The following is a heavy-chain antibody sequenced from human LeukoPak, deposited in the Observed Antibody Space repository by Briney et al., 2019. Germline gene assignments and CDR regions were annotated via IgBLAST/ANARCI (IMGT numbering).Heavy chain of an antibody. J-gene: IGHJ5*02. CDR3: ARDRAGAQSWVALDP. V-gene: IGHV3-66*02. CDR1: GFTVSNDY. CDR2: IYGDGTT. D-gene: IGHD3-10*01. Sequence: GGSLRLSCAPSGFTVSNDYMAWVRQAPGRGLERVSLIYGDGTTFYTDSVKGRFTISRDNFTTTLYLQMSSLRPEDTALYYCARDRAGAQSWVALDPWGQGTLVTVSS.